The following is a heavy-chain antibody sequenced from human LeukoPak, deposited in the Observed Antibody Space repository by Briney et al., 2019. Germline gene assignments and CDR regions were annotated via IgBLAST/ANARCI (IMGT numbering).Heavy chain of an antibody. J-gene: IGHJ4*02. D-gene: IGHD1-1*01. CDR3: TRDRGAYNLYDY. Sequence: GGSLRLSCTASGFTFGGYAMSWIRQAPGKGLEWVGFIRSKAYGETADYAASVKGRFTISRDDSKAIAYLQMNSLKTEDTAVYHCTRDRGAYNLYDYWGQGTLVTVSS. V-gene: IGHV3-49*03. CDR1: GFTFGGYA. CDR2: IRSKAYGETA.